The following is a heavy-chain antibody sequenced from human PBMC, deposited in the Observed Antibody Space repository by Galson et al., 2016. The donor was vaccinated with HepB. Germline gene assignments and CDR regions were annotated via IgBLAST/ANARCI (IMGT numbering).Heavy chain of an antibody. V-gene: IGHV3-23*01. D-gene: IGHD3-16*01. J-gene: IGHJ5*02. CDR3: AKDRGGAVPNWFDP. CDR2: IGGSGGRT. CDR1: GFTFNYYA. Sequence: SLRLSCAASGFTFNYYAMSWVRQAPGKGLEWVSAIGGSGGRTYYAHSVTGRFTISRDNSKYTLYLQMNSLSAEDTAVYNCAKDRGGAVPNWFDPWGQGTLVTVSS.